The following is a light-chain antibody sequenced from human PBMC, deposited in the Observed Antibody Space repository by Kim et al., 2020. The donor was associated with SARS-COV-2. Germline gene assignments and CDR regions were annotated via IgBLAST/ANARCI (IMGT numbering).Light chain of an antibody. CDR1: SLRSYY. J-gene: IGLJ2*01. CDR3: QSRDSGGNVV. CDR2: GRN. Sequence: SSELTQDPAVSVALGQTVRMTCQGDSLRSYYATWYQQKPRQAHVLVIYGRNNRPSGIPDRFSGSTSGNTASLTISGAQAEDEADFYCQSRDSGGNVVFGG. V-gene: IGLV3-19*01.